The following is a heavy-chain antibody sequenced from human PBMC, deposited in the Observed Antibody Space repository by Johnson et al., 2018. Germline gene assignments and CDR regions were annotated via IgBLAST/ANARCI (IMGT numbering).Heavy chain of an antibody. Sequence: EVQLLETGGGLVQPGGSXRLSCAASGFTFSSYAMSWVRQAPGKGLEWVSAISGSGGSTYYADSVKGRFTISRENSKNTPYLQMNSLRAEDTAVYYCAKVPYYYDSSGYSMDVWGKGTTVTVSS. J-gene: IGHJ6*03. CDR2: ISGSGGST. D-gene: IGHD3-22*01. V-gene: IGHV3-23*01. CDR1: GFTFSSYA. CDR3: AKVPYYYDSSGYSMDV.